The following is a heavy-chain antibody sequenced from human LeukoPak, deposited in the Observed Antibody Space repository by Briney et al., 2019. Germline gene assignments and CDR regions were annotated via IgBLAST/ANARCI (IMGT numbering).Heavy chain of an antibody. D-gene: IGHD2-2*01. V-gene: IGHV3-30*01. J-gene: IGHJ4*02. CDR3: ASEEGYYCSSTSCYVY. CDR2: ISYDGSNK. Sequence: PGGSLRLSCAASGFTFSSYAMHWVRQAPGKGLEWVAVISYDGSNKYYADSVKGRFTISRDNSKNTLYLQMNSLRAEDTAVYYCASEEGYYCSSTSCYVYWGQGTLVTVSS. CDR1: GFTFSSYA.